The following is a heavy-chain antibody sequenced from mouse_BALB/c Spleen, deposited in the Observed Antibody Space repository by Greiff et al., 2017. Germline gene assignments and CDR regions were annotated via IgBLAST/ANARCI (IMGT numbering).Heavy chain of an antibody. CDR1: GFTFSSYT. V-gene: IGHV5-6-4*01. CDR3: TRDDYDRFAY. J-gene: IGHJ3*01. Sequence: EVQLVESGGGLVKPGGSLKLSCAASGFTFSSYTMSWVRQTPEKRLEWVATISSGGSYTYYPDSVKGRFTISRDNAKNTLYLQMSSLKSEDTAMYYCTRDDYDRFAYWGQGTLVTVSA. D-gene: IGHD2-4*01. CDR2: ISSGGSYT.